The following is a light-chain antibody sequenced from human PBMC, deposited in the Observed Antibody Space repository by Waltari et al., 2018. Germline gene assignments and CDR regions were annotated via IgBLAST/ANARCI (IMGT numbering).Light chain of an antibody. J-gene: IGKJ1*01. CDR3: QHYNTYSRT. CDR1: YSISGW. CDR2: DAS. V-gene: IGKV1-5*01. Sequence: DVQMTQSPSTLSASVGDRVTIPCRASYSISGWLAWYQQKPGKPPNLLIYDASILQSGVPSRFSGSGTGTDFTLTISSLQPDDFAIYYCQHYNTYSRTFGQGTKVEIK.